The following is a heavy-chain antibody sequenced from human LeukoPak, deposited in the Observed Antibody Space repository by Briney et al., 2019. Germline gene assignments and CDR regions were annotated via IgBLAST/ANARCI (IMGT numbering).Heavy chain of an antibody. CDR1: GFLVSNYY. Sequence: GGSLRLSCAASGFLVSNYYMSWVRQAPGKGLEWVSVIYSGGGTYYADSVKGRFIISRDNSKSTLYLQMNSLRAEDTAVYYCVNKPAGFDPWGQGTLVTVSS. CDR2: IYSGGGT. CDR3: VNKPAGFDP. V-gene: IGHV3-53*01. D-gene: IGHD1-14*01. J-gene: IGHJ5*02.